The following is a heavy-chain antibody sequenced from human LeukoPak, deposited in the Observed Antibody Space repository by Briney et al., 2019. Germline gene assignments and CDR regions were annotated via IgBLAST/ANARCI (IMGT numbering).Heavy chain of an antibody. CDR2: FVVATGNT. CDR1: GFTFSSSA. Sequence: SVKVSCKASGFTFSSSAVQWVRQARGQRLEWIGWFVVATGNTKYAQRFQDRVTIARDMSTSTAYMELSSLRSEDTAVYYCAADFGTTGRFDYWGQGTLVTVSS. J-gene: IGHJ4*02. CDR3: AADFGTTGRFDY. D-gene: IGHD1-1*01. V-gene: IGHV1-58*01.